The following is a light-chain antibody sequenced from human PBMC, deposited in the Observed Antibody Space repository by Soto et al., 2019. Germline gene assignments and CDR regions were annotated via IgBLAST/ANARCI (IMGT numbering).Light chain of an antibody. V-gene: IGKV1-39*01. J-gene: IGKJ1*01. CDR2: AAS. Sequence: DIRLTQSPSSLSASVGYRVTITCRASQSITNYLNWYQQKPGKAPELLIYAASTLQRGVPSRFSGSGSGTEFAFTISSLQPEDFATYYCQQTYITPRTFGQGTKVEVK. CDR1: QSITNY. CDR3: QQTYITPRT.